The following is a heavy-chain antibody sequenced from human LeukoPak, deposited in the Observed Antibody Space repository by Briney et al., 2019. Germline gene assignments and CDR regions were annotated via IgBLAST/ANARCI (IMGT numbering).Heavy chain of an antibody. CDR2: INPSGGST. CDR3: ARDKGGYCSGGSCYRYDHFDY. Sequence: ASVKVSCKASGYTFSGHYMHWVRQAPGQGLEWMGIINPSGGSTSYAQKFQGRVTMTRDMSTSTVYMELSSLRSEDTALYYCARDKGGYCSGGSCYRYDHFDYWGQGTLVTVSS. D-gene: IGHD2-15*01. J-gene: IGHJ4*02. CDR1: GYTFSGHY. V-gene: IGHV1-46*01.